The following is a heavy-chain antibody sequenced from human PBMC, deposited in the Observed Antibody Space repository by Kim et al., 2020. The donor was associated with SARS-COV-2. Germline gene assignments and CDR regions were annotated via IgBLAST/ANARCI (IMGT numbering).Heavy chain of an antibody. CDR1: GFTFSSYW. Sequence: GGSLRLSCAASGFTFSSYWMHWVRQAPGKGLVWVSRINSDGSSTSYADSVKGRFTISRDNAKNTLYLQMNSLRAEDTAVYYCARAPQEDIVVVPAGYYGMDVWGQGTTVTVSS. J-gene: IGHJ6*02. D-gene: IGHD2-2*01. CDR3: ARAPQEDIVVVPAGYYGMDV. V-gene: IGHV3-74*01. CDR2: INSDGSST.